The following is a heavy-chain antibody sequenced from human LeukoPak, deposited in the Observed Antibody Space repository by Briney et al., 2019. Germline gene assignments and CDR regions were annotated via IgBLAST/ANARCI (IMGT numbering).Heavy chain of an antibody. V-gene: IGHV1-2*02. Sequence: ASVKVSCKASGYTFTGYFMHWLRQAPGQGLEWMGWINPYSGDTNFAQKFQGRVTLTRDTSISTAYMELSSLRSDDTAIYYCARDNLPAFFHFDYWGQGTLVTVSS. D-gene: IGHD1-20*01. CDR3: ARDNLPAFFHFDY. CDR2: INPYSGDT. J-gene: IGHJ4*02. CDR1: GYTFTGYF.